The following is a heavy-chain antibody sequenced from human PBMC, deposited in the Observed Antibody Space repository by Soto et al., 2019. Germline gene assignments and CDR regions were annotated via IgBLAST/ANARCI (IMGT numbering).Heavy chain of an antibody. CDR1: RFSLSTDDVG. J-gene: IGHJ4*02. CDR3: ARSKYSISSFDY. D-gene: IGHD6-6*01. CDR2: IYCDDDK. V-gene: IGHV2-5*02. Sequence: GRTLAIPRNPLMLTCTFSRFSLSTDDVGGGCVRQPPGKALDWLAVIYCDDDKRYSPSLKSRLTITKDTSKNQVLLTMTNMDPVDTATYFCARSKYSISSFDYWGQGAPVPVSS.